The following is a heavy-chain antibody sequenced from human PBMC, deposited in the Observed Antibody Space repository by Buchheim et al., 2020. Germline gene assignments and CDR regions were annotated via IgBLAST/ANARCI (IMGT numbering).Heavy chain of an antibody. D-gene: IGHD6-13*01. V-gene: IGHV3-30*18. CDR3: AKVASSWSPLNYYYYGMDV. CDR1: GFTFSSYG. J-gene: IGHJ6*02. Sequence: QVQLVESGGGVVQPGRSLRLSCAASGFTFSSYGMHWVRQAPGKGLEWVAVISYDGSNKYYADSVKGRFTISRDNSKNTLYLQMNSLRAEDTAVYYCAKVASSWSPLNYYYYGMDVWGQGTT. CDR2: ISYDGSNK.